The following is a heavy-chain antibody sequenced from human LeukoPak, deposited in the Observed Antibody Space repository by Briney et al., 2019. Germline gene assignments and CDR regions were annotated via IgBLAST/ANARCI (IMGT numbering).Heavy chain of an antibody. CDR2: FNSDGSGT. D-gene: IGHD5-12*01. J-gene: IGHJ3*02. Sequence: GGSLRLSCAASGFTFSSYWMHLVRQAPGKGLVWVSRFNSDGSGTSYADSVKGRFTISRDNAKNTLYLQMNSLRAEDTAVYYCTRGGPQKYDAFDIWGQGTMVTVSS. CDR1: GFTFSSYW. V-gene: IGHV3-74*01. CDR3: TRGGPQKYDAFDI.